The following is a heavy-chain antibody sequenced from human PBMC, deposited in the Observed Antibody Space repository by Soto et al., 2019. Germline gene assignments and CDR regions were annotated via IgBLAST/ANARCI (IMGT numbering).Heavy chain of an antibody. V-gene: IGHV4-34*01. CDR3: ARGQGPAAAEGYYYYYYMDV. J-gene: IGHJ6*03. Sequence: QVQLQQWGAGLLKPSETLSLTCAVYGGSFSGYYWSWIRQPPGKGLEWIGEINHSGSTNHNPSLKSRVTISVDTTTDQFSLKLSSVTAADTDVYYCARGQGPAAAEGYYYYYYMDVWGKGTTVTVSS. D-gene: IGHD6-13*01. CDR2: INHSGST. CDR1: GGSFSGYY.